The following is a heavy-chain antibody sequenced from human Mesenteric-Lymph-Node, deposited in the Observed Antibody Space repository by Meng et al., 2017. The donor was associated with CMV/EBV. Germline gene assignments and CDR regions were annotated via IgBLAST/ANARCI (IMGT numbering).Heavy chain of an antibody. CDR3: AKERERWLQYYYFDS. D-gene: IGHD5-24*01. CDR1: GFTFSTYA. V-gene: IGHV3-23*01. J-gene: IGHJ4*02. CDR2: ISGGSGSST. Sequence: GGSLRLSCAASGFTFSTYAMSWVRQAPGKGLEWVSAISGGSGSSTYYANSVKGRVTISRDNSKNTLYLQMNSLRAEDTALYYCAKERERWLQYYYFDSWGQGTLVTVSS.